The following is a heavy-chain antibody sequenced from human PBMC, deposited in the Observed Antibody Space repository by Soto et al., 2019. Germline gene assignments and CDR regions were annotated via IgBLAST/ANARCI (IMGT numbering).Heavy chain of an antibody. CDR2: IIPIFGTA. CDR1: GGTFSSYA. D-gene: IGHD3-22*01. J-gene: IGHJ3*02. Sequence: QVQLVQSGAEVKKPGSSVKVSCKASGGTFSSYAISWVRQAPGQGLEWMGGIIPIFGTANYAQKFQGRVTITADETTRTAYMGLSSLRSEDTAVYYCARVPSYYYDSSGYSRHFDIWGQGTMVTVSS. V-gene: IGHV1-69*01. CDR3: ARVPSYYYDSSGYSRHFDI.